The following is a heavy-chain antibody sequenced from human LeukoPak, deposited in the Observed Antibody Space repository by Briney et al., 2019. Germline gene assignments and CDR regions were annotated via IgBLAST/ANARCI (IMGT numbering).Heavy chain of an antibody. CDR3: AKAAERLHRYDFDY. V-gene: IGHV3-23*01. CDR2: ICGSGRSX. Sequence: GVPLRLSCAASGFTFSSYDMRGGRQARGKGQXXXXAICGSGRSXYXXVXXXXXVTISRDDSKNSRYLQMKSLRAEDTAVYYCAKAAERLHRYDFDYWGQGTLVTVSS. CDR1: GFTFSSYD. D-gene: IGHD1-1*01. J-gene: IGHJ4*02.